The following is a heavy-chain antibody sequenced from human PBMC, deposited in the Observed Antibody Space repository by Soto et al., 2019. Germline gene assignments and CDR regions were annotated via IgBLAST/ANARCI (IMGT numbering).Heavy chain of an antibody. CDR1: GGSISSGGYY. Sequence: QVQLQESGPGLVKPSQTLSLTCTVSGGSISSGGYYWSWIRQHPGKVLEWIGYIYYSGSTYYNPSLKSRVTISVDTSKNQFSLKLSSVTAADTAVYYCARGFWSGYSFYFDYWGQGTLVTVSS. D-gene: IGHD3-3*01. J-gene: IGHJ4*02. CDR3: ARGFWSGYSFYFDY. V-gene: IGHV4-31*03. CDR2: IYYSGST.